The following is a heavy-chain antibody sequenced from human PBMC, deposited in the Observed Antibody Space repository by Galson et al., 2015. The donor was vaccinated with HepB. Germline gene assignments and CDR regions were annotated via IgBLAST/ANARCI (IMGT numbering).Heavy chain of an antibody. V-gene: IGHV3-7*01. CDR2: IQQHGSEK. CDR1: GFTFTTYL. CDR3: ARVGSSWYSYFDY. Sequence: SLRLSCAASGFTFTTYLMSWVRQAPGKGLEWLANIQQHGSEKYYVDSVKGRFTISRDNAKNSLYLHMESLRAEDTAVHYCARVGSSWYSYFDYWGQGTPVTVSS. D-gene: IGHD6-13*01. J-gene: IGHJ4*02.